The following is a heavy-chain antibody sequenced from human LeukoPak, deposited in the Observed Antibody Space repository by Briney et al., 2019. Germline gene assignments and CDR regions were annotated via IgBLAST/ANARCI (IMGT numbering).Heavy chain of an antibody. CDR3: AKVPLVYYDSSGYFDY. CDR2: ISYDGSNK. CDR1: GFTFSNYG. Sequence: GGSLRLSCAASGFTFSNYGMHWVRQAPGKGLEWVALISYDGSNKYYADSVKGRFTISRDNSKNTQYLQMNSLRAEDTAVYYCAKVPLVYYDSSGYFDYWGQGTLVTVSS. J-gene: IGHJ4*02. D-gene: IGHD3-22*01. V-gene: IGHV3-30*18.